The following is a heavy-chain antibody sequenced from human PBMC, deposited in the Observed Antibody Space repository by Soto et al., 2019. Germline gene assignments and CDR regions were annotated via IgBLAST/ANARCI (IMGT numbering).Heavy chain of an antibody. CDR3: ARLPYYDFWSGYYREYYYYYYGMDV. Sequence: QLQLQESGPGLVKPSETLSLTCTVSGGSISSSSYYWGWIRQPPGKGLEWIGSIYYSGSTYYNPSLKSRVTISVDTSKNQFSLKLSSVTAADTAVYYCARLPYYDFWSGYYREYYYYYYGMDVWGQGTTVTVSS. CDR2: IYYSGST. V-gene: IGHV4-39*01. CDR1: GGSISSSSYY. J-gene: IGHJ6*02. D-gene: IGHD3-3*01.